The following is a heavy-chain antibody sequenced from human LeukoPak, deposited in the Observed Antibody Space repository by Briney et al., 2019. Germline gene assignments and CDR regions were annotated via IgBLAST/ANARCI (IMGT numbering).Heavy chain of an antibody. CDR3: AKGGNDINPFYW. D-gene: IGHD2-15*01. J-gene: IGHJ4*02. Sequence: PGGSVTLSCAAPGFTFSTYAMVWVRQAPGKGREGVSSIKGGGGDPFYPDSVEGRFTISRDNSKNTLFLQLDSMRAEDSAVYYCAKGGNDINPFYWWGQGTMVTVSS. V-gene: IGHV3-23*01. CDR1: GFTFSTYA. CDR2: IKGGGGDP.